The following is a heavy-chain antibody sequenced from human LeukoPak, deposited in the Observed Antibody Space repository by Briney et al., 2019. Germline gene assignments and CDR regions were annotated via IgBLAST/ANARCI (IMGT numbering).Heavy chain of an antibody. D-gene: IGHD2-21*02. CDR1: GFTFSDYA. Sequence: GRSLSLSCAASGFTFSDYAMHWVRQAPGKGLEWVAIISLDGSNKYYADSVKGRFTISRDNSKNTLYVQINSLRNEDTAVYYCARDPIVVETAILRYFDYWGQGTLVTVSS. J-gene: IGHJ4*02. CDR3: ARDPIVVETAILRYFDY. CDR2: ISLDGSNK. V-gene: IGHV3-30-3*01.